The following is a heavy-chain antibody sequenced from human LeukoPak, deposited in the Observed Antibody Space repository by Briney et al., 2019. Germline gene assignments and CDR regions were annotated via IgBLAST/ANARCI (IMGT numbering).Heavy chain of an antibody. J-gene: IGHJ3*02. V-gene: IGHV3-23*01. CDR1: GFTFSSYA. D-gene: IGHD5-18*01. Sequence: GGSLRLSCAASGFTFSSYAMSWVRQAPGKGLEWVSAISGSGGSTYYADSVKGRFTIPRDNSKNPRYLQMNSRRAEDTAVYYCAKSEGEGWRQLWLLKVAFDIWGQGKMVTVSS. CDR3: AKSEGEGWRQLWLLKVAFDI. CDR2: ISGSGGST.